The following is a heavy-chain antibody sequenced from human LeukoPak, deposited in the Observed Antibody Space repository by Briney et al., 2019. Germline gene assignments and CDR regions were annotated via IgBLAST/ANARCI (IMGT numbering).Heavy chain of an antibody. Sequence: SETLSLTCTASGGSISSYYWSWIRQPAGKGLEWIGRIYTSGSTNYNPSLKSRVTMSVDTSKNQFSLKLSSVTAADTAVYYCARSPYSSGWYDYWGQGTLVTVSS. V-gene: IGHV4-4*07. CDR3: ARSPYSSGWYDY. CDR2: IYTSGST. D-gene: IGHD6-19*01. CDR1: GGSISSYY. J-gene: IGHJ4*02.